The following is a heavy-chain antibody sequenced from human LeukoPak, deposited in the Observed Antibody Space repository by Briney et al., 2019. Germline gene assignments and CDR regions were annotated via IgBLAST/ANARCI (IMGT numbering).Heavy chain of an antibody. Sequence: GGSPRLSCAASGFTFSSYAMSWVRQSPGQGLEWVSSISGSGGNTYSADSVKGRCTISRDNSKKTLYLQMNSLRAEDTAVYYCAKGMSATSGYLELEYWGQGTRVTVSS. J-gene: IGHJ4*02. CDR2: ISGSGGNT. CDR1: GFTFSSYA. D-gene: IGHD3-22*01. CDR3: AKGMSATSGYLELEY. V-gene: IGHV3-23*01.